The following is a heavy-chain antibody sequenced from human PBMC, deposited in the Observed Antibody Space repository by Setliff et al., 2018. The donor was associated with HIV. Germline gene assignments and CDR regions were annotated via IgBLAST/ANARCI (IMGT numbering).Heavy chain of an antibody. D-gene: IGHD3-3*01. J-gene: IGHJ3*02. V-gene: IGHV1-3*01. CDR3: ARDPSYSPYYDFWSGYYPHDALDI. CDR2: ITVGDGNI. Sequence: ASVKVSCKASGYTFTSYAIHWVRQAPGQRLEWMGWITVGDGNIKYSQKFQGRVTITRDTSASTAYMELSSLRSEDTAIYYCARDPSYSPYYDFWSGYYPHDALDIWGQGTMVTVSS. CDR1: GYTFTSYA.